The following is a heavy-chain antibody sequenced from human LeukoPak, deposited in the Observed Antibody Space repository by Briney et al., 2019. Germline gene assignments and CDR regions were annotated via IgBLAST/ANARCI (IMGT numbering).Heavy chain of an antibody. CDR1: GFTFNSYS. Sequence: GGSLRLSCAASGFTFNSYSMNWVRQAPGKGLEWVSHISGSSSTIYYADSVKGRFTISRDNAKNSLYLQMNSLRAEDTAVYYCARWGSFDHWGQGTLVTVSS. J-gene: IGHJ4*02. V-gene: IGHV3-48*04. CDR3: ARWGSFDH. CDR2: ISGSSSTI. D-gene: IGHD7-27*01.